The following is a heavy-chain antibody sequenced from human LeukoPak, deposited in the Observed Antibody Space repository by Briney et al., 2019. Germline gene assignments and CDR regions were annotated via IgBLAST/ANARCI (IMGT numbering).Heavy chain of an antibody. CDR2: MNPNSGNT. D-gene: IGHD3-22*01. Sequence: ASVKVSCKASGYTFTSYDINWVRQATGQGLEWMGWMNPNSGNTGYAQKFQGRVTMTRNTSISTAYMELSSLRSEDTAVYYCARASRGLLRPGYYYYYMDVWGKGTTVTVSS. V-gene: IGHV1-8*01. CDR1: GYTFTSYD. CDR3: ARASRGLLRPGYYYYYMDV. J-gene: IGHJ6*03.